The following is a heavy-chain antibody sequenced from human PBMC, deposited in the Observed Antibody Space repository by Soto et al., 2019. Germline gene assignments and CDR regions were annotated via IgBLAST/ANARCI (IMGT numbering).Heavy chain of an antibody. J-gene: IGHJ3*02. V-gene: IGHV3-74*01. CDR3: AREDDGSYYSAFDI. Sequence: EVQLVQSGGGLVQPGGSLRLSCAASGFTFSSYWVHWVRQAPGKGLVWVSRINGDGSSTSYADSVKGRFTISRDNAKNTLYLQMNSLRAEDTAVYYCAREDDGSYYSAFDIWGQGTMVTVSS. D-gene: IGHD1-26*01. CDR1: GFTFSSYW. CDR2: INGDGSST.